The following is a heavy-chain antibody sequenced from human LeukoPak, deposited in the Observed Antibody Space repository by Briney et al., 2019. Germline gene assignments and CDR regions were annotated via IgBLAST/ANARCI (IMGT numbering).Heavy chain of an antibody. Sequence: GGSLRLSCAASGFTFRSYSMNWVRQAPGKGLEWVSSISSSSNYIYYADSVKGRFTISRDNAKNSLYLQMNSLRAKDTAVYYCARGAYGSGSLDYWGQGTLVTVSS. CDR2: ISSSSNYI. CDR3: ARGAYGSGSLDY. CDR1: GFTFRSYS. J-gene: IGHJ4*02. D-gene: IGHD3-10*01. V-gene: IGHV3-21*01.